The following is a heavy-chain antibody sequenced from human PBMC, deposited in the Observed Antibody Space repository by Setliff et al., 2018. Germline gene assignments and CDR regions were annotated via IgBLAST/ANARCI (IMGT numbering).Heavy chain of an antibody. Sequence: SETLSLTCAASGGSFSGYYWSWIRQSPKKGLEWIGESMPGRDTLYSPSLESRLTITIDTSKKQFSLKLTSVTAADTAVYYCARMSGFLYMDVWGKGTTVTVSS. CDR2: SMPGRDT. D-gene: IGHD3-3*01. V-gene: IGHV4-34*10. CDR1: GGSFSGYY. CDR3: ARMSGFLYMDV. J-gene: IGHJ6*03.